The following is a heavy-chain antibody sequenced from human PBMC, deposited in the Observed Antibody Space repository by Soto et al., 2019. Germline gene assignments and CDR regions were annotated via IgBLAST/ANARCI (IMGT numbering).Heavy chain of an antibody. CDR1: GFPISSPYS. CDR2: ISHTGTT. V-gene: IGHV4-38-2*02. Sequence: SEPLSLTCLVSGFPISSPYSWWWILQPPGKGLEWIGSISHTGTTSYSPSLTSRVSISVDTSKNQVSLKLTSVTAADTAVYFCARVTMVIRDSDHFGVDVWGHGTTVTVSS. CDR3: ARVTMVIRDSDHFGVDV. J-gene: IGHJ6*02. D-gene: IGHD4-17*01.